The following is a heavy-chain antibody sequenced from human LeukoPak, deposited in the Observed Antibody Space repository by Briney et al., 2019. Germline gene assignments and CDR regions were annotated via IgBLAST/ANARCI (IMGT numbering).Heavy chain of an antibody. D-gene: IGHD2-2*01. J-gene: IGHJ4*02. V-gene: IGHV4-39*01. Sequence: SETLSLTCTVSGGSISSSSYYWGWIRQPPGTGLEWIGSIYYSGSTYYNPSLKSRVTISVDTSKNQFSLKLSSVTAADTAVYYCARHHSIVVVPAAPFDYWGQGTLVTVSS. CDR1: GGSISSSSYY. CDR2: IYYSGST. CDR3: ARHHSIVVVPAAPFDY.